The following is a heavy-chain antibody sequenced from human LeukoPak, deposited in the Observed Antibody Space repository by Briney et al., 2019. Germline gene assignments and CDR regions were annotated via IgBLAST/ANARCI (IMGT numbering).Heavy chain of an antibody. CDR3: ARVDWNLGGAFDY. CDR2: INSDGRST. J-gene: IGHJ4*02. CDR1: GFTFSTYW. D-gene: IGHD3-16*01. Sequence: GGSLRLSCAASGFTFSTYWMHWVRQAPGKGLVWVSRINSDGRSTTYADSVKGQFTISRDNAKNTLYLQMNSLRAEDTAVYYCARVDWNLGGAFDYWGQGTLVTVSS. V-gene: IGHV3-74*01.